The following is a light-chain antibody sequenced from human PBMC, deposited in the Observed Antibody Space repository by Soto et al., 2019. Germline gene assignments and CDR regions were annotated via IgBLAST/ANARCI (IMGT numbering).Light chain of an antibody. V-gene: IGLV1-44*01. CDR3: AAWSESLTGVV. J-gene: IGLJ2*01. CDR2: GTD. Sequence: QSVLTQPPSASGTPGQRVTISCSGSASDVGRNVVTWYQQSPGTAPRVLIYGTDQRASGVPDRFSVSKSDTSASLAISGLQAEDDADYYCAAWSESLTGVVFGGGTKLTVL. CDR1: ASDVGRNV.